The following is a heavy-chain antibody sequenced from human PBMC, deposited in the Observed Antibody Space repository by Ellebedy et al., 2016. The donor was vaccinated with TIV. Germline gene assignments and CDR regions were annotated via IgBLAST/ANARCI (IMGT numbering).Heavy chain of an antibody. Sequence: SETLSLTCAVSGDSISRGNWWSWVRQPPGKGLEWIGEIYHTGSTNYNPSLKSRVTISVDKSKNQFSLKLTSVTAADTAIYYCASLPDYRVGFVDAPMVWGHWGQGTLVTVSS. V-gene: IGHV4-4*02. D-gene: IGHD3-10*01. CDR3: ASLPDYRVGFVDAPMVWGH. CDR2: IYHTGST. CDR1: GDSISRGNW. J-gene: IGHJ4*02.